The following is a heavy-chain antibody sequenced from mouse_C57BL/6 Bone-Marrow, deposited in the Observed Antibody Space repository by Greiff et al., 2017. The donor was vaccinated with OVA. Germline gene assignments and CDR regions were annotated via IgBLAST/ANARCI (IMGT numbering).Heavy chain of an antibody. CDR3: ARCSAGAMDY. J-gene: IGHJ4*01. D-gene: IGHD3-2*02. CDR1: GYTFTSYT. V-gene: IGHV1-4*01. Sequence: QVQLQQSGAELARPGASVKMSCKASGYTFTSYTMHWVKQRPGQGLEWIGYINPSSGYTKYNQKFKDKATLTADKSSSTAYMQLSSLTSEDSAVYYCARCSAGAMDYWGQGTSVTVSS. CDR2: INPSSGYT.